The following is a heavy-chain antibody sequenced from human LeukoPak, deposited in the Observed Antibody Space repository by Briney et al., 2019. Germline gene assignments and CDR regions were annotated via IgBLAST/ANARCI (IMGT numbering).Heavy chain of an antibody. Sequence: GGSLRLSCAASGFTFSSYAMSWVRQAPGKGLEWVSAISGSGGSTYYADSVKGRFTISRDNSKNTLYLQMNSLRAEDTAVYYCAKDLSDSSAFLVLHDAFDIWGQGTMVTVSS. J-gene: IGHJ3*02. CDR3: AKDLSDSSAFLVLHDAFDI. D-gene: IGHD3-22*01. CDR2: ISGSGGST. CDR1: GFTFSSYA. V-gene: IGHV3-23*01.